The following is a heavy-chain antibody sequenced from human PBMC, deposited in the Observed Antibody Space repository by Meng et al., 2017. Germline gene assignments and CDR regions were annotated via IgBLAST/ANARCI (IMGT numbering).Heavy chain of an antibody. D-gene: IGHD6-19*01. CDR3: ARMRSIAVAGTYYYYYGMDV. Sequence: GESLKISCAASGFTFSSYEMNCVRQAPGKGLEWVSYISSSGSTIYYADSVKGRFTISRDNAKNSLYLQMNSLRAEDTAVYYCARMRSIAVAGTYYYYYGMDVWGQGTTVTVSS. V-gene: IGHV3-48*03. CDR2: ISSSGSTI. CDR1: GFTFSSYE. J-gene: IGHJ6*02.